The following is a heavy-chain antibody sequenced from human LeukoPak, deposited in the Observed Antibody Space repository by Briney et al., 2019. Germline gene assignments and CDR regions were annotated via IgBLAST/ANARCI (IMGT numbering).Heavy chain of an antibody. CDR3: AREGSTSTYWYFDL. Sequence: SETLSLTCTVSGGSSSRYYWSWFRQPAEKGLEWIGRIYISGSTSYNPSLKSRVTMSVDTSMNQFSLKLRSVTAADTAIYYCAREGSTSTYWYFDLWGRGTLVTVSS. CDR2: IYISGST. CDR1: GGSSSRYY. D-gene: IGHD2-2*01. V-gene: IGHV4-4*07. J-gene: IGHJ2*01.